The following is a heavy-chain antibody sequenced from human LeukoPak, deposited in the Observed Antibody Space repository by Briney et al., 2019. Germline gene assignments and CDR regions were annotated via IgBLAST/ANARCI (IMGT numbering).Heavy chain of an antibody. V-gene: IGHV3-72*01. CDR3: ARDGQQGDQSAFDI. Sequence: GGSLRLSCATSGFTFGDYHMDWVRQAPGKGLEWIGRVRNKARNYNTEYVASVEGRFTISRDASKNSLYLQMDSLKIEDTGVYFCARDGQQGDQSAFDIWGQGTTVSVSS. CDR1: GFTFGDYH. CDR2: VRNKARNYNT. D-gene: IGHD2-21*01. J-gene: IGHJ3*02.